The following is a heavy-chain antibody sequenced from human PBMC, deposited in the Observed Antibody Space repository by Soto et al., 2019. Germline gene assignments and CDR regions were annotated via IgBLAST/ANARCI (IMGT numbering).Heavy chain of an antibody. D-gene: IGHD1-26*01. Sequence: GGSLRLSCAASGFTFSGYEMNWVRQAPGKGLERVSYISSSGSTIYYADSVKGRFTISRDNAKNSLYLQMNSLRGEDTALYYCATGGSYYILWGQGTLVTVSS. J-gene: IGHJ4*02. V-gene: IGHV3-48*03. CDR1: GFTFSGYE. CDR3: ATGGSYYIL. CDR2: ISSSGSTI.